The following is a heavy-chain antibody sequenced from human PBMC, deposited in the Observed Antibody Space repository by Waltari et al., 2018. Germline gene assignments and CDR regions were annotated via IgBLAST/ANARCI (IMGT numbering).Heavy chain of an antibody. J-gene: IGHJ4*02. V-gene: IGHV4-4*07. CDR1: GGSISSYY. D-gene: IGHD4-17*01. CDR2: IYTSGST. Sequence: QVQLQESGPGLVKPSETLSLTCTVSGGSISSYYWSWIRQPAGKGLEWIGRIYTSGSTNYSPSLNSRVTMSVDTSKNQFSLKLSSVTAADTAVYYCARDQRDYGDYYFDYWGQGTLVTVSS. CDR3: ARDQRDYGDYYFDY.